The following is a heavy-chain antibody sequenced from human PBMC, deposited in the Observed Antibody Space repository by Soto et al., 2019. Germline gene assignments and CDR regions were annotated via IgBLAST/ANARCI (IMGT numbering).Heavy chain of an antibody. V-gene: IGHV5-51*01. J-gene: IGHJ6*02. Sequence: PGESLKSSCKGSGYNFATDWIGWVRQMPGKGLEWMGIIYPVDSDTRYSPSFQGQVTISADKSISTAYLQWSSLKASDTAMYYCARYWHSYSLNYYRGMDVWGQGTTVTVSS. D-gene: IGHD5-18*01. CDR1: GYNFATDW. CDR3: ARYWHSYSLNYYRGMDV. CDR2: IYPVDSDT.